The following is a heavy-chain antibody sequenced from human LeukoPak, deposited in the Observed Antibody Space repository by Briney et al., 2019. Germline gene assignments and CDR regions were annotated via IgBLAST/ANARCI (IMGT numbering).Heavy chain of an antibody. D-gene: IGHD2-2*01. CDR1: GFTFSSYA. CDR2: ISGSGGST. V-gene: IGHV3-23*01. CDR3: AKDHCYSNSCYLSLWYMDV. Sequence: PGGSLRLSCAASGFTFSSYAMSWVRQAPGKGLEWVSAISGSGGSTYYADSVKGRFTISRDNSKNTLYLQMNSLRAEDTAVYYCAKDHCYSNSCYLSLWYMDVWGKGTTVTISS. J-gene: IGHJ6*03.